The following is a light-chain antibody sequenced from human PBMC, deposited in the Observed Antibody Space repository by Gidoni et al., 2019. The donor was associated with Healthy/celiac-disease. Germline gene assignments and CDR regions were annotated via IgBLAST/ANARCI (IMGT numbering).Light chain of an antibody. CDR1: QSVSSN. CDR3: QQYNNWPPYT. Sequence: ELVMTQSPATLSVSPGERATLSCGASQSVSSNLAWYQQKPGQAPRLLSYGASTRATGIPARFSGSGSGTEFTLTISSLQSEDFAVYYGQQYNNWPPYTFGQGTKLEIK. J-gene: IGKJ2*01. CDR2: GAS. V-gene: IGKV3-15*01.